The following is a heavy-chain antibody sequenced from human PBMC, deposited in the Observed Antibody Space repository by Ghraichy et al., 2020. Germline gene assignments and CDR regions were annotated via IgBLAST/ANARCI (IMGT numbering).Heavy chain of an antibody. CDR3: AKTGDSGWFYDY. CDR2: TTWNSAST. V-gene: IGHV3-23*01. Sequence: GGSLRLSCAASGFTFSGYAMSWVSQAPGKGLEWDSTTTWNSASTRYADSLKGRSTISRDNYKNAAYLQVTSLREDDTAVYFCAKTGDSGWFYDYWGRGTLVTVSS. J-gene: IGHJ4*02. CDR1: GFTFSGYA. D-gene: IGHD6-19*01.